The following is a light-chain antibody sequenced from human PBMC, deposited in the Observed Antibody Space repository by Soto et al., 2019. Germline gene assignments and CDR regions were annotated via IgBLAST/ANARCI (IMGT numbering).Light chain of an antibody. CDR1: QDISSW. Sequence: DIQMTQTPSSVSASAGDRVSITCRASQDISSWLAWYQQKPGKAPKLLIYAASSLQSGVPSRFSGSGSGTDFTLTISSLQPEDFATYYCQQANSFPITFGQGTRLETK. J-gene: IGKJ5*01. CDR3: QQANSFPIT. CDR2: AAS. V-gene: IGKV1-12*01.